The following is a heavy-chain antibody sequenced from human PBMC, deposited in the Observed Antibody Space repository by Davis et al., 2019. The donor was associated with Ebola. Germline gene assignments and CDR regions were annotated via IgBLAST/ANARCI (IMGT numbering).Heavy chain of an antibody. CDR3: AKDRDSSSYYYYGMDV. J-gene: IGHJ6*02. CDR2: INAGNGNT. D-gene: IGHD3-22*01. V-gene: IGHV1-3*01. CDR1: GYTFTSYA. Sequence: ASVKVSCKASGYTFTSYAMHWVRQAPGQRLEWMGWINAGNGNTKYSQKFQGRVTITRDTSASTAYMDLSSLRSEDTAVYYCAKDRDSSSYYYYGMDVWGQGTTVTVSS.